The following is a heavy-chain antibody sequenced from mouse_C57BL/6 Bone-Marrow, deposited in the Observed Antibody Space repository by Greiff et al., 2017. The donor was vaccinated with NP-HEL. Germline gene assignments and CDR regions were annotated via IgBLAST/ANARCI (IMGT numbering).Heavy chain of an antibody. CDR3: VRRDYYYGSSLWYFDV. Sequence: DAGGGLVQPKGSLKLSCAASGFSFNTYAMNWVRQAPGKGLEWVARIRSKSNNYATYYADSVKDRFTISRDDSESMLYLQMNNLKTEDTAMYYCVRRDYYYGSSLWYFDVWGTGTTVTVSS. D-gene: IGHD1-1*01. CDR1: GFSFNTYA. CDR2: IRSKSNNYAT. V-gene: IGHV10-1*01. J-gene: IGHJ1*03.